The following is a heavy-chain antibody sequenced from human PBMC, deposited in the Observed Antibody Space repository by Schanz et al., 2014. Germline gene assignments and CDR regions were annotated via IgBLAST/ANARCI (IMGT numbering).Heavy chain of an antibody. CDR1: GYPFSAYY. Sequence: QVQLVQSGAELKNPGASVKVSCKASGYPFSAYYIHWMRQAPGQGLEWLGRFTHISQKFQGRVTMTRDTSSTTAYMELNSLRSDDTAVYYCVRELSGGTFDYWGQGALVTVSS. V-gene: IGHV1-2*06. CDR3: VRELSGGTFDY. CDR2: FT. J-gene: IGHJ4*02. D-gene: IGHD1-1*01.